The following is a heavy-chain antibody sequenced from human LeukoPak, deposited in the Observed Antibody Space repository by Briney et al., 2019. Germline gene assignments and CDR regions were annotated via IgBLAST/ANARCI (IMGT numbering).Heavy chain of an antibody. CDR3: ARGGGTVAPAPWVPFGC. CDR1: GYTFTGNY. D-gene: IGHD4-11*01. Sequence: ASVKVSCKASGYTFTGNYMHWVRQATGQGLEYMGYIDPNSGGTYYIHKFQGRVTMTRDMSINTAYVELSSLTSDDTAVYYCARGGGTVAPAPWVPFGCWGQGTLVTVSS. V-gene: IGHV1-2*02. CDR2: IDPNSGGT. J-gene: IGHJ4*02.